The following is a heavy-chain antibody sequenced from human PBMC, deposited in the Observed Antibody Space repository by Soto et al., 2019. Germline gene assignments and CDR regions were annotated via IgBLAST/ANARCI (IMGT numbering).Heavy chain of an antibody. CDR2: IYYSGST. Sequence: SETLSLTCTVSGGSISSGDYYWSWIRQPPGKGLEWIGYIYYSGSTYYNPSLKSRVTISVDTSKNQFSLKLSSVTAADTAVYYCARASDYYDSSGYTDWGQGTLVTVSS. V-gene: IGHV4-30-4*01. J-gene: IGHJ4*02. D-gene: IGHD3-22*01. CDR3: ARASDYYDSSGYTD. CDR1: GGSISSGDYY.